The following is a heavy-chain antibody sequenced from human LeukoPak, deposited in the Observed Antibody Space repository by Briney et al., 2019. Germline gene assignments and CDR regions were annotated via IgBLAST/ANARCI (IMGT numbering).Heavy chain of an antibody. CDR1: GFTFDDYA. Sequence: GSLRLSCAASGFTFDDYAMHWVRQGPGKGLEWVSLISGNHGSTSYADSVKGRFTISRDSSKNSLYLQMNSLTTEDTALYYCAKDLSKWGYYYGMDVWGQGTTVTVSS. J-gene: IGHJ6*02. D-gene: IGHD2-8*01. CDR3: AKDLSKWGYYYGMDV. V-gene: IGHV3-43*02. CDR2: ISGNHGST.